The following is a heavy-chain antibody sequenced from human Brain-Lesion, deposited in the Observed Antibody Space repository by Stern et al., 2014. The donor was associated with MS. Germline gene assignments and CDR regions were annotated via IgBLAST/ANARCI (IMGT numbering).Heavy chain of an antibody. CDR2: VNNDGKRT. D-gene: IGHD3-10*01. J-gene: IGHJ5*01. V-gene: IGHV3-74*02. CDR3: ARGERWFDS. Sequence: EMPLVESGGGLVQPGGSLRLSCAASGFTFSNYWMHWVRQAPGKGLVWVSRVNNDGKRTSYADSVKGRFTMSRDTAKNTLYLQMNSLRVEDSAIYYCARGERWFDSWGQGTLVTVSS. CDR1: GFTFSNYW.